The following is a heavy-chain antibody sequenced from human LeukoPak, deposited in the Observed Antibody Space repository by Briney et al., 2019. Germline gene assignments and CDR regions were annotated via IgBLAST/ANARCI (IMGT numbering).Heavy chain of an antibody. J-gene: IGHJ6*03. CDR3: AKVAGRAFGAVIASRARYYMDV. CDR2: IRFDGTNK. Sequence: GGSLRLSCAASGFTFSNYGMHWVRQAPGKGLEWVAFIRFDGTNKFYADSVKGRFTISRNNSKNTLYLQMNSLRAEDTAVYYCAKVAGRAFGAVIASRARYYMDVWGKGTTVTVSS. D-gene: IGHD3-16*02. V-gene: IGHV3-30*02. CDR1: GFTFSNYG.